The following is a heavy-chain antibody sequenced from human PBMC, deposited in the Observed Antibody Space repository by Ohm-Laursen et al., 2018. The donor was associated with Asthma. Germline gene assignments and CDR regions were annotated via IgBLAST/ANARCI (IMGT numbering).Heavy chain of an antibody. V-gene: IGHV4-4*02. CDR1: GGSISSNIW. CDR2: IHHSGTA. CDR3: ARRRPTDY. J-gene: IGHJ4*02. Sequence: SDTLSLTCTVSGGSISSNIWWSWVRQSPGKGLEWIGEIHHSGTANSNPSLKSRVTISVDKSNNQFSLKVTSVTAADTAVYYCARRRPTDYWGQGTLVTVSS.